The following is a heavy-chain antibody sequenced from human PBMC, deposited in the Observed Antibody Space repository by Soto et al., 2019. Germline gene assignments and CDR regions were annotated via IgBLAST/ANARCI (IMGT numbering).Heavy chain of an antibody. Sequence: QVTLKESGPVLVKPTETLTLTCTVSGFSLSNARMGVSWIRQPPGKALEWLAHIFSNDEKSYSTSLKSRLTISNDTSKSLVDLTMTNMDPVDAATYYCARIACSDSHVHASWFVPWGQGTLVTVSS. J-gene: IGHJ5*02. V-gene: IGHV2-26*01. D-gene: IGHD2-21*02. CDR1: GFSLSNARMG. CDR3: ARIACSDSHVHASWFVP. CDR2: IFSNDEK.